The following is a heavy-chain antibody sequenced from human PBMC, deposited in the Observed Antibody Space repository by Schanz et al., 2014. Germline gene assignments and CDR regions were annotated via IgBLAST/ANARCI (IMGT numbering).Heavy chain of an antibody. CDR3: ARKMKLGVYGGKGHDSLDI. J-gene: IGHJ3*02. Sequence: EVQLVQSGGGLVQPGGSLRLSCSASGFTFSSYAMSWVRQAPGKGLEWVSAISGSGGSTYYADSVKGRFTISRDNTKNTLYLQMNTLRAEDTAVYYCARKMKLGVYGGKGHDSLDIWGQGTMDTVSS. D-gene: IGHD4-17*01. CDR2: ISGSGGST. V-gene: IGHV3-23*04. CDR1: GFTFSSYA.